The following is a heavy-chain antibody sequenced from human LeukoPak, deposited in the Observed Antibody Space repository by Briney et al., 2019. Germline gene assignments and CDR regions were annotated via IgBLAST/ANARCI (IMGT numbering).Heavy chain of an antibody. V-gene: IGHV3-30-3*01. CDR1: GFTFSSYA. Sequence: GGSLRLSCAASGFTFSSYAMHWVRQAPGKGLEWVAVISYDGVNKYYADSVKGRFTISRDNSKNTLYLQMSSLRTEDTAVYYCARDLSSDYPYYFDYWGQETLVTVSS. CDR3: ARDLSSDYPYYFDY. J-gene: IGHJ4*02. D-gene: IGHD3-22*01. CDR2: ISYDGVNK.